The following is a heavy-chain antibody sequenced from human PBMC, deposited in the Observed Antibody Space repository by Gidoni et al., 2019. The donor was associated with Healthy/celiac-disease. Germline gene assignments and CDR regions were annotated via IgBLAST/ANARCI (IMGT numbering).Heavy chain of an antibody. J-gene: IGHJ3*02. CDR3: ARGKEGEYYDSSGLDAFDI. CDR1: GFTFSSYW. CDR2: INSDGSST. V-gene: IGHV3-74*01. D-gene: IGHD3-22*01. Sequence: EVQLVESGGGLVQPGGSLRLSCAASGFTFSSYWMHWVGQAPGKGLVWVSRINSDGSSTSYADSVKGRFTISRDNAKNTLYLQMNSLRAEDTAVYYCARGKEGEYYDSSGLDAFDIWGQGTMVTVSS.